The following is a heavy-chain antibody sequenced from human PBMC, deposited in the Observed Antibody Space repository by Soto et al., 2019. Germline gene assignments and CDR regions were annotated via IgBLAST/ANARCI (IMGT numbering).Heavy chain of an antibody. D-gene: IGHD3-3*01. J-gene: IGHJ6*02. V-gene: IGHV3-74*01. Sequence: HPGGSLRLSCAASGFTFSSYWMHWVRQAPGKGLVWVSRINSDGSSTSYADSVKGRFTISRDNAKNTLYLQMNSLRAEDTAVYYCARALVPYYDFWSGKAYYYYGMDVWGQGTTVTVSS. CDR2: INSDGSST. CDR3: ARALVPYYDFWSGKAYYYYGMDV. CDR1: GFTFSSYW.